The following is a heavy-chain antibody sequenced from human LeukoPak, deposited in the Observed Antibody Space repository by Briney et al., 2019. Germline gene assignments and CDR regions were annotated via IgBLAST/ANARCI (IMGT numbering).Heavy chain of an antibody. D-gene: IGHD1/OR15-1a*01. CDR2: IYWADDK. CDR3: AHRRTGTFDF. CDR1: GFSLSTSGVG. J-gene: IGHJ4*02. Sequence: SGPTLVNPTQTLTLTCTFSGFSLSTSGVGVGWIRQPPGQALEWLALIYWADDKRYRPPLKSRLTITKDASKNQVVLTMTNMDPVDTATYYCAHRRTGTFDFWGQGTLVTVSS. V-gene: IGHV2-5*02.